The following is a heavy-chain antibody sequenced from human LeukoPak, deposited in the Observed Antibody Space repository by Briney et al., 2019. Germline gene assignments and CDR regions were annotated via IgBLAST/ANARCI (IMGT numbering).Heavy chain of an antibody. V-gene: IGHV4-4*02. J-gene: IGHJ4*02. Sequence: SETLSLTCAVSGDSISSDNWWSWVRQPPGKGLEWIGEIYRSGSTNYNPSLKSRLTISVDKINNQFSLNLSSVTAADTAVYYCARLTPSISWSDCFDYWGQGILVTVSS. CDR1: GDSISSDNW. D-gene: IGHD6-13*01. CDR3: ARLTPSISWSDCFDY. CDR2: IYRSGST.